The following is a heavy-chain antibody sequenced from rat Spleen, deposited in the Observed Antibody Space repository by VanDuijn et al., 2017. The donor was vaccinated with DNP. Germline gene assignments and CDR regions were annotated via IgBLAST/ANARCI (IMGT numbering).Heavy chain of an antibody. CDR3: TTDYYSSGY. J-gene: IGHJ3*01. V-gene: IGHV5-58*01. CDR1: GFTFSTYW. CDR2: INTDGSKT. Sequence: EVQLVETGGGLVQPGRSLKLSCVASGFTFSTYWMYWIRQAPGKGLEWLASINTDGSKTYYRDSVRGRFTISRDNAKSSLYLQMYSLRSEDTATYYCTTDYYSSGYWGQGTLVTVSS. D-gene: IGHD1-2*01.